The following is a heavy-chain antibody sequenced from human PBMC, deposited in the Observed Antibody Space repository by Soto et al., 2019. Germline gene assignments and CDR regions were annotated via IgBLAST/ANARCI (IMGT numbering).Heavy chain of an antibody. J-gene: IGHJ4*02. CDR3: VSQRTSVLTQAYFDY. D-gene: IGHD2-8*01. V-gene: IGHV4-39*01. Sequence: SETLSLTCTVSGGSVSNSSYYWGWIRQSPGKGPEWIGSVYYRGRSYSKSSVKSRVTISVDTSKNQFSLNLNSVTASDTAVYFCVSQRTSVLTQAYFDYWGPGALVTVSS. CDR1: GGSVSNSSYY. CDR2: VYYRGRS.